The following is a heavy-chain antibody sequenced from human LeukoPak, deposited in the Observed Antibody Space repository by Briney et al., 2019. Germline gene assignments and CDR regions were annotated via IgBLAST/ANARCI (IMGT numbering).Heavy chain of an antibody. J-gene: IGHJ4*02. CDR1: GFTFSSYA. V-gene: IGHV3-30*04. CDR3: ALLGEVGATPYDY. D-gene: IGHD1-26*01. Sequence: GGSLRLSCAASGFTFSSYAMHWVRQAPGKGLEWVAVISYDGSNKYYADSVKGRFTISRDNSKNTLYLQMNSLRAEDTAVYYCALLGEVGATPYDYWGQGTLVTVSS. CDR2: ISYDGSNK.